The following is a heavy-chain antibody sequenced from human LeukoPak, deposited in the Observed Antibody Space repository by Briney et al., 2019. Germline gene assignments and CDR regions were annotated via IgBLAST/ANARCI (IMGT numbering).Heavy chain of an antibody. V-gene: IGHV3-66*02. CDR1: GLTVSSNY. CDR3: ARDYGDDEGWFDP. CDR2: IYSGGST. J-gene: IGHJ5*02. D-gene: IGHD4-17*01. Sequence: PGGSLRLSCAASGLTVSSNYMSWVRQAPGKGLEWVSVIYSGGSTYYADSVKGRFTISRDNSKNTLYLQMNSLRAEDTAVYYCARDYGDDEGWFDPWGQGTLVTVSS.